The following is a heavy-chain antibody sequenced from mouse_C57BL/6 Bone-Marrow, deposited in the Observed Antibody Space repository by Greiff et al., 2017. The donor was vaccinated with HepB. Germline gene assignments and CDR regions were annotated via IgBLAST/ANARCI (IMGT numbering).Heavy chain of an antibody. CDR2: IYPGSGST. Sequence: VQLQQSGAELVKPGASVKMSCKASGYTFTSYWITWVKQRPGQGLEWIGDIYPGSGSTNYNEKFKSKATLTVDTSSSTAYMQLSSLTSEDAAVYYCARSLYDAMDYWGQGTSVTVSS. CDR1: GYTFTSYW. J-gene: IGHJ4*01. CDR3: ARSLYDAMDY. V-gene: IGHV1-55*01. D-gene: IGHD2-12*01.